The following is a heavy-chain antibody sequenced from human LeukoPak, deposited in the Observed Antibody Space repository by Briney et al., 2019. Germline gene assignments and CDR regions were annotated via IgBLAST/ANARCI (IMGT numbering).Heavy chain of an antibody. CDR3: ARALAVTGTGGFDP. D-gene: IGHD6-19*01. V-gene: IGHV3-74*01. Sequence: GGSLRLSCTASGFTFNNYWMHWVRQAPGKGPVWVSRINTDGSSTSYADSVKGRFTFSRDNAKNTLYLQMNSLRAEDTAVYYCARALAVTGTGGFDPWGQGTLVTVSS. CDR2: INTDGSST. CDR1: GFTFNNYW. J-gene: IGHJ5*02.